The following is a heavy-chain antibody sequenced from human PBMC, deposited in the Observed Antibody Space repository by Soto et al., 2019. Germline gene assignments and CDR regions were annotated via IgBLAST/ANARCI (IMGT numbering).Heavy chain of an antibody. CDR2: ISSSSNSI. CDR3: ASLVECRTTSCIS. Sequence: EVQLVESGGGLVQPGGSLRLSCAASGFTFSRYSMNWVRQAPGKGLEWVSYISSSSNSIYYADSVEGRLTISRDNAKNSLHLKMNSLRTGATVVYHCASLVECRTTSCISWGQGTLVTVSS. J-gene: IGHJ4*02. CDR1: GFTFSRYS. V-gene: IGHV3-48*01. D-gene: IGHD2-15*01.